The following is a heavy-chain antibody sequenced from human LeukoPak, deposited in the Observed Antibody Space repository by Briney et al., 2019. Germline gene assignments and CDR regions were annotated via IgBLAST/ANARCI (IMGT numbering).Heavy chain of an antibody. J-gene: IGHJ4*02. CDR3: ATYDFWSGYYGY. V-gene: IGHV3-74*01. CDR1: GFTFSSYW. CDR2: INSDGSST. Sequence: SGGSLSLSCAASGFTFSSYWMHWVRQAPGKGLVWVSRINSDGSSTSYADSVKGRFTISRDNAKNTLYLQMNSLRAEDTAVYYCATYDFWSGYYGYWGQGTLVTVSS. D-gene: IGHD3-3*01.